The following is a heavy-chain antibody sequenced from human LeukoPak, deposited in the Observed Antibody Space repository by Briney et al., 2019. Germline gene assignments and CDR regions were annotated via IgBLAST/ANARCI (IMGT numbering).Heavy chain of an antibody. J-gene: IGHJ4*02. CDR3: AISSYSYGTKFDY. CDR1: GFTFSSYG. D-gene: IGHD5-18*01. V-gene: IGHV4-59*01. Sequence: GSLRLSCAASGFTFSSYGMSWVRQAPGKGLEWIGYIYYSGSTNYNPSLKSRVTISVDTSKNQFSLKLSSVTAADTAVYYCAISSYSYGTKFDYWGQGTLVTVSS. CDR2: IYYSGST.